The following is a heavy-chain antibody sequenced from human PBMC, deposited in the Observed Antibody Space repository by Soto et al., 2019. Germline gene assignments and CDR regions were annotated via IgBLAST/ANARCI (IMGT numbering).Heavy chain of an antibody. V-gene: IGHV3-15*01. J-gene: IGHJ3*02. CDR2: IKRKIDGETT. CDR3: AVDAQCSSTNCPGAFDI. CDR1: GFTFTDVW. Sequence: EVQLVESGGGLVKPGGSLRLSCAASGFTFTDVWMTWVRQAAGKGLEWVGRIKRKIDGETTDYAAPVKGRFTISRDDLKNTLFLQMNSLKSEDTAVYYCAVDAQCSSTNCPGAFDIWGQGTMVTVSS. D-gene: IGHD2-2*01.